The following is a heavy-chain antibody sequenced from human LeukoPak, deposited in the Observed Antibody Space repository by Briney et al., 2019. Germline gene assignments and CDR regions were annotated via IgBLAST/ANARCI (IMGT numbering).Heavy chain of an antibody. D-gene: IGHD6-13*01. V-gene: IGHV4-59*01. J-gene: IGHJ6*03. CDR2: IYYSGST. Sequence: SETLSLTCTVSGGSISRYYWSWIRQPPGKGLEWIGYIYYSGSTNYNPSLRSRVTISVDTSKNQFSLRLSSVTAADTAVYYCARTCIAAADSYYMDVWGKGTTVTVSS. CDR1: GGSISRYY. CDR3: ARTCIAAADSYYMDV.